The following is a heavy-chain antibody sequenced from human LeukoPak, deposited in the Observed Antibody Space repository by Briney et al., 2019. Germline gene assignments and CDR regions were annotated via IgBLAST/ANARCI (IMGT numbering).Heavy chain of an antibody. Sequence: TLSLTCTVSGGSISSDLYYWNWIRQPAGKGLEWIGRFYNSGSTNFNPSLKSRVTISADTSKNQFSLKLRSVTAADTAVYYCARGDLKSDWFDPWGQGTLVIVST. CDR1: GGSISSDLYY. CDR2: FYNSGST. CDR3: ARGDLKSDWFDP. D-gene: IGHD3-3*01. J-gene: IGHJ5*02. V-gene: IGHV4-61*02.